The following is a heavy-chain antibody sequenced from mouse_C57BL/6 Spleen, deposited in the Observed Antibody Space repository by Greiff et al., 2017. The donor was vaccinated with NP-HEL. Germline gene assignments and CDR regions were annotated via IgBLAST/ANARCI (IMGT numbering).Heavy chain of an antibody. V-gene: IGHV1-72*01. CDR2: IDPNSGGT. CDR3: ARRDDGYAWFAY. Sequence: VQLQQPGAELVKPGASVKLSCKASGYTFTSYWMHWVKQRPGRGLEWIGRIDPNSGGTKYNEKFKSKATLTVDKPSITAYMQLSSLTSEDSAVYYCARRDDGYAWFAYWGQGTLVTVSA. J-gene: IGHJ3*01. CDR1: GYTFTSYW. D-gene: IGHD2-3*01.